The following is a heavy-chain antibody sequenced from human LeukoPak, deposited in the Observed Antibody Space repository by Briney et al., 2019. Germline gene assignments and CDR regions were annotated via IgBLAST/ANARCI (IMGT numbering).Heavy chain of an antibody. CDR1: GFTFSDHY. CDR2: SRNRAKSYTT. V-gene: IGHV3-72*01. J-gene: IGHJ4*02. CDR3: SRDATGDH. Sequence: PGRSLRLSCAVSGFTFSDHYMDWVRQAPGKGLEWVGRSRNRAKSYTTDYAASVKGGFTISRDDSKSTLYLQMNSLETEDTAVYYCSRDATGDHWGQGTLVTVSS.